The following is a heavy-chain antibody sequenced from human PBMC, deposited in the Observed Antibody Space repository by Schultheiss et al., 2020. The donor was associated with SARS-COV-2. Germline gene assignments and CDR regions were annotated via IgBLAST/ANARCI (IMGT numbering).Heavy chain of an antibody. D-gene: IGHD3-22*01. Sequence: GESLKISCAASGFTFSNYGMHWVRQAPGKGLEWVAVFRSDGRNKYYADSVQGRFTISRDNSKNTLYLQMNSLRAEDTAIYYCAKDFYYDSSGYYLPFDYWGQGTLVTVSS. CDR3: AKDFYYDSSGYYLPFDY. CDR2: FRSDGRNK. V-gene: IGHV3-33*06. CDR1: GFTFSNYG. J-gene: IGHJ4*02.